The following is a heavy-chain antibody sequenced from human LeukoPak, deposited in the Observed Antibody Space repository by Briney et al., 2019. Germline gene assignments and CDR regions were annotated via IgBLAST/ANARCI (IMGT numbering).Heavy chain of an antibody. V-gene: IGHV3-48*03. CDR2: ISSSGSTR. CDR1: GFTFGSYE. D-gene: IGHD3-3*01. CDR3: AREGVAFDY. J-gene: IGHJ4*02. Sequence: GGSLRLSCAASGFTFGSYEMNWVRQAPGKGPEWISYISSSGSTRYYADSVKGRFTVSRDKVKNSLYLQMNSLRAEDTALYYYAREGVAFDYWGQGTLVTVSS.